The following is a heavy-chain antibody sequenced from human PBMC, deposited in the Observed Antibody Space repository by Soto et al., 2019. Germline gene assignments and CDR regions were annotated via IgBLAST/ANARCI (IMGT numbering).Heavy chain of an antibody. CDR3: ARDLKEYCSDGKCNWFDP. Sequence: SETLSLTCTVSGASITTYYWSWIRQPPGKGLEWIGYISYSGSTDYNPSLKSQVTISFDASKNQISLQVRSATAADAAVYYCARDLKEYCSDGKCNWFDPWGQGTLVTVSS. CDR2: ISYSGST. D-gene: IGHD2-15*01. CDR1: GASITTYY. J-gene: IGHJ5*02. V-gene: IGHV4-59*01.